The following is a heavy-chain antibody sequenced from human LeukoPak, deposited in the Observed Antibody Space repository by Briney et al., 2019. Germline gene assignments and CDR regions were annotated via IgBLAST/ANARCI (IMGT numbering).Heavy chain of an antibody. Sequence: GGSLRLSCAASGFTFSSYEMNWVRQAPGKGLEWVSYISSGGSTIYYADSVRGRFTISRDNSKNTLYLQMNSLRAEDTAVYYCANDPSTSSSLIDYWGQGTLVTVSS. CDR3: ANDPSTSSSLIDY. CDR2: ISSGGSTI. CDR1: GFTFSSYE. D-gene: IGHD6-6*01. J-gene: IGHJ4*02. V-gene: IGHV3-48*03.